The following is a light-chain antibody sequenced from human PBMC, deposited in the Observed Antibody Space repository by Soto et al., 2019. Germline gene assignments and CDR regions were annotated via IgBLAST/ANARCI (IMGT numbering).Light chain of an antibody. CDR1: QTISSW. Sequence: DIQMTQSPSTLSGSVGDRVTITCRASQTISSWLAWYQQKPGKAPKLPIYKASTLTSGVPSRFSGSGSGTEFTLTLTSLQPEDFATYYCQQYDMFGPGTKVDIK. J-gene: IGKJ1*01. CDR3: QQYDM. V-gene: IGKV1-5*03. CDR2: KAS.